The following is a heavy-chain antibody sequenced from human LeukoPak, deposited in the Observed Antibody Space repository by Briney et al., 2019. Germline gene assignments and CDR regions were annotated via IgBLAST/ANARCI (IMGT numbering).Heavy chain of an antibody. CDR2: INHSGST. CDR1: GGSFRGNY. Sequence: PSETLSLTCAVYGGSFRGNYWSWIRHRPGKRLEWIGEINHSGSTNYNPGLKSRVTISVDTSKNQFSLKLSSVTAADTAVYYCARSIVVVPAAMSRYYYYYYMDVWGKGTTVTVSS. J-gene: IGHJ6*03. D-gene: IGHD2-2*01. V-gene: IGHV4-34*01. CDR3: ARSIVVVPAAMSRYYYYYYMDV.